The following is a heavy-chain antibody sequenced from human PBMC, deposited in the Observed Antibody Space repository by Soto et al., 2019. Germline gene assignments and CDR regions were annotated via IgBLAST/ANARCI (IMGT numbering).Heavy chain of an antibody. D-gene: IGHD6-13*01. CDR3: ARYRREAVAGYTLDN. CDR1: GGSISSNY. Sequence: SETLSLTCTVSGGSISSNYWTWIRQPPGKGLEWVGYVYNSGSTNYNPSLKSRVTISEDTSKSQFSLKVNSMTAADTAVYYCARYRREAVAGYTLDNWGQGILVTVSS. CDR2: VYNSGST. V-gene: IGHV4-59*01. J-gene: IGHJ4*02.